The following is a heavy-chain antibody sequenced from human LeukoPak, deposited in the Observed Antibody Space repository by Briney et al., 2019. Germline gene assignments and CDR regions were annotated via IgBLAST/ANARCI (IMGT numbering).Heavy chain of an antibody. CDR1: GFTFDDYA. V-gene: IGHV3-43*02. D-gene: IGHD1-26*01. J-gene: IGHJ4*02. CDR2: ISGDGGST. CDR3: AKGQSGSYYSFDY. Sequence: GGSLRLSCAASGFTFDDYAMHWVRQAPGKGLEWVSLISGDGGSTYYADSVKRRFTISRDNSKNSLYLQMNSLRAEDTALYYCAKGQSGSYYSFDYWGQGTLVTVSS.